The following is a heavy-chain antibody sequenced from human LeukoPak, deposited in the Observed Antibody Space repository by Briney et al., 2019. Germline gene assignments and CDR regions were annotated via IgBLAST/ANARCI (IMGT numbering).Heavy chain of an antibody. Sequence: SETLSLTCTVSGGSISSGGYYWSWIRQHPGKGLEWIGCIYYSGSTYYNPSLKSRVTISVDTSKNQFSLKLSSVTAADTAVYYCAAAKPDYYYYMDVWGKGTTVTVSS. V-gene: IGHV4-31*03. CDR3: AAAKPDYYYYMDV. CDR1: GGSISSGGYY. CDR2: IYYSGST. J-gene: IGHJ6*03.